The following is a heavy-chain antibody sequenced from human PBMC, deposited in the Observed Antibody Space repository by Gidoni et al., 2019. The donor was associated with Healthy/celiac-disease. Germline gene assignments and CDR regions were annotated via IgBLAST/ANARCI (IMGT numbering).Heavy chain of an antibody. CDR3: TTDPEKYYYDSSGYPYYFDY. CDR1: GFPFRTAW. J-gene: IGHJ4*02. Sequence: EVQLVESGGGLVKPGGSLRLSCAASGFPFRTAWMRWVRQAPGKGREWVGRIKRKTDGGTTDYAAPVKGRFTISRDDSKNTLYLQMNSLKTEDTAVYYCTTDPEKYYYDSSGYPYYFDYWGQGTLVTVSS. D-gene: IGHD3-22*01. CDR2: IKRKTDGGTT. V-gene: IGHV3-15*01.